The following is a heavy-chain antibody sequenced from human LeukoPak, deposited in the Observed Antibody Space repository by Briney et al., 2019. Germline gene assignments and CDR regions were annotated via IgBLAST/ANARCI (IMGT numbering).Heavy chain of an antibody. J-gene: IGHJ4*02. CDR2: ISSSSTTI. D-gene: IGHD2-15*01. CDR3: ARDHGRSYWS. Sequence: GGSLRLSCAASGFTFSSYAMSWVRQAPGKGLEWVSYISSSSTTIYYTDSVKGRFTVSRDDAKNSLYLQMNSLRTEDTAVYFCARDHGRSYWSWSQGTLVTVSS. CDR1: GFTFSSYA. V-gene: IGHV3-48*04.